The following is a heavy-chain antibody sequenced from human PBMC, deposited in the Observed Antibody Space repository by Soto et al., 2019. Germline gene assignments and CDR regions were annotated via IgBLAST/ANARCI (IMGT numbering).Heavy chain of an antibody. CDR3: SRGSSYSSSGYDY. Sequence: QVQLQQWGAGMLKPSETLSLTCAVYGGSFSGYYWSWIRQPPGKGLEWIGEINHSGSTNYNPSLKSRVTISVDTSKNQFSLKLSSVTAADTAVYYCSRGSSYSSSGYDYWGQGTLVTVSS. V-gene: IGHV4-34*01. CDR2: INHSGST. CDR1: GGSFSGYY. D-gene: IGHD6-6*01. J-gene: IGHJ4*02.